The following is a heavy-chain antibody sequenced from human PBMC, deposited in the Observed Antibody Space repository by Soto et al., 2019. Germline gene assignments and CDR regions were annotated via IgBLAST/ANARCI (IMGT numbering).Heavy chain of an antibody. CDR2: ISTTRFTI. V-gene: IGHV3-48*02. CDR1: GFSFSTYN. Sequence: GGSRRLSWAAAGFSFSTYNMDWGRQAPGKGPEWMAYISTTRFTIDYADSVKGRLTISRDNHRNSLYLEMNSLRDDDTAVSSCARDRCYDGTCYSASDSWGQGTLVTVSS. J-gene: IGHJ5*01. CDR3: ARDRCYDGTCYSASDS. D-gene: IGHD2-15*01.